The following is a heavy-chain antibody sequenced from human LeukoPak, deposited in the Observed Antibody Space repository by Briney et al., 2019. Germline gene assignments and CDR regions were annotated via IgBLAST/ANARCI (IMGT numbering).Heavy chain of an antibody. CDR2: IWYDGSKK. J-gene: IGHJ6*02. V-gene: IGHV3-33*01. CDR1: GFTFSDYG. Sequence: GGSLRLSCAASGFTFSDYGMHWVRQAPGKGREWVGVIWYDGSKKYYSDSVKGRFTISRDNSKSTLFLQMNGLRAEDTAVYYCARDPSRYCGGGRCFSVYYGMDVWGQGTTVTVSS. CDR3: ARDPSRYCGGGRCFSVYYGMDV. D-gene: IGHD2-15*01.